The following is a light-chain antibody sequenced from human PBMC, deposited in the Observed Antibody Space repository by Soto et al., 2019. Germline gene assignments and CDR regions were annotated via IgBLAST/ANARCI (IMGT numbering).Light chain of an antibody. J-gene: IGKJ5*01. CDR2: DAS. Sequence: EIVVTQSPATLSLSPGERATLSCRASQSVSSYLAWYQQKPGQAPRLLIYDASNRATGIPARFSGSGSGTDFTLNISSLEPEDFAVYYCQQRSNWPVTFGQGTRLEIK. CDR3: QQRSNWPVT. CDR1: QSVSSY. V-gene: IGKV3-11*01.